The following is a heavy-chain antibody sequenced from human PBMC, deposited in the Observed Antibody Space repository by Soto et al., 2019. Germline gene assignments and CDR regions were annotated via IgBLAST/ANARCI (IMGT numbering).Heavy chain of an antibody. V-gene: IGHV1-3*04. Sequence: SXKVSFKASGYSXTTHAMLWVRQAPGQRPEWMGWINTGNGNTRYSPKFQGRVNITRDTSASTAYMELSSLKSEDTAVYYCARGEQLYHYYYGMDVWGQGSTVTVSS. J-gene: IGHJ6*02. CDR3: ARGEQLYHYYYGMDV. CDR1: GYSXTTHA. CDR2: INTGNGNT.